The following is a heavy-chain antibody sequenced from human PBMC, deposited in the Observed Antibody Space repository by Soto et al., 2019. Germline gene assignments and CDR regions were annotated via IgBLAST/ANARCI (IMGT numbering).Heavy chain of an antibody. Sequence: PSETLSLTCTVSGGSISSYYWSWIRQPPGKGLEWIGYIYYSGSTNYNPSLKSRVTISVDTSKNQFSLKLSSVTAADTAVYYCAVGFESGYFDYWGQGTLVTVSS. V-gene: IGHV4-59*01. CDR1: GGSISSYY. J-gene: IGHJ4*02. CDR3: AVGFESGYFDY. CDR2: IYYSGST. D-gene: IGHD1-26*01.